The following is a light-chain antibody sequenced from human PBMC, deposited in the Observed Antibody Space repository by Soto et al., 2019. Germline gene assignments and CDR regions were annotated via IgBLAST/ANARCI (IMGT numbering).Light chain of an antibody. CDR3: QQYYSTPPWT. J-gene: IGKJ1*01. Sequence: EIVLTQSPATLSVSPGERATLSCRASQSVSSKLAWYQQKPGQAPRLLIYRASTRATDIPARFSGSGSGTDFTLTISSLQAEDVAVYYCQQYYSTPPWTFGQGTKVDIK. CDR1: QSVSSK. V-gene: IGKV3-15*01. CDR2: RAS.